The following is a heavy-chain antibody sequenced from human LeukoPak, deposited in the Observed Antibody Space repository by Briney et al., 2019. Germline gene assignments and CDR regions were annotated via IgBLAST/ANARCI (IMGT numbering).Heavy chain of an antibody. Sequence: GESLKISCKGSGYSFTNYWIGWVRQMPGKGLEWMGIIYPGDSDTRYSPSFQGQVTTSVDKSINTAYLQWSSLKASDTAMYYCARLDDSSGYYTHFDYWGQGTLVTVSS. CDR3: ARLDDSSGYYTHFDY. CDR2: IYPGDSDT. CDR1: GYSFTNYW. D-gene: IGHD3-22*01. V-gene: IGHV5-51*01. J-gene: IGHJ4*02.